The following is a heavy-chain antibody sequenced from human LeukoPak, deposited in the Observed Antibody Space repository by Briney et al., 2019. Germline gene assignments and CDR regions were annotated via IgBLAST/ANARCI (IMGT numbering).Heavy chain of an antibody. V-gene: IGHV3-48*01. CDR1: GFTFTIFG. Sequence: GGALRLSCAASGFTFTIFGFNWVRQAPGKVPEWVSYIDARSGITYYADSVQGRFTISRDNAQESVFLQMNSLRADDTAVYYCARTYDFGRGPPGDAFDNWGPGTLVTVSS. J-gene: IGHJ3*02. CDR2: IDARSGIT. CDR3: ARTYDFGRGPPGDAFDN. D-gene: IGHD3-3*01.